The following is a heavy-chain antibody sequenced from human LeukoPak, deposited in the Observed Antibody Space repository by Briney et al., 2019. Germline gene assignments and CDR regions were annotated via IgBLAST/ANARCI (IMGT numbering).Heavy chain of an antibody. Sequence: ASVTVSYKASGYTFTMYYMHWVRQAPGQGREGMGIINPSDGTISYAQKFQGRVTMTRDTSTSTVYMELGSLRSEDTAVYYCARAPANKCDSRLPEDYWGQGTLVTVSS. CDR3: ARAPANKCDSRLPEDY. D-gene: IGHD3-22*01. CDR2: INPSDGTI. V-gene: IGHV1-46*01. J-gene: IGHJ4*02. CDR1: GYTFTMYY.